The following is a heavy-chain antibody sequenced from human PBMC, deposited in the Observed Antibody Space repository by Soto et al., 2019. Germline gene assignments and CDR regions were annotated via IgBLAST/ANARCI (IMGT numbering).Heavy chain of an antibody. CDR2: MSGTGGIT. CDR3: AKAGFSSGWSPSYFDF. CDR1: GFTFSSYA. V-gene: IGHV3-23*01. Sequence: EVQLLESGGGLVQPGRSLRLSCAASGFTFSSYAMNWVRQAPGKGLEWVSAMSGTGGITYYADSVKGRFTISRDNSKNTPHLQMNSLRVEDTAVFYGAKAGFSSGWSPSYFDFWGQGTLVTVSS. D-gene: IGHD6-19*01. J-gene: IGHJ4*02.